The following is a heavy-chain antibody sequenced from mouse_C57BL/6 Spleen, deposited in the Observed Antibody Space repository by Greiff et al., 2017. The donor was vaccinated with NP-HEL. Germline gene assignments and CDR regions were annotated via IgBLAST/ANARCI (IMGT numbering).Heavy chain of an antibody. D-gene: IGHD2-4*01. Sequence: VQVVESGAELVRPGASVTLSCKASGYTFTDYEMHWVKQTPVHGLEWIGAIDPETGGTAYNQKFKGKAILTADKSSSTAYMELRSLTSEDSAVYYCTRVMIKGYAMDYWGQGTSVTVSS. J-gene: IGHJ4*01. V-gene: IGHV1-15*01. CDR2: IDPETGGT. CDR1: GYTFTDYE. CDR3: TRVMIKGYAMDY.